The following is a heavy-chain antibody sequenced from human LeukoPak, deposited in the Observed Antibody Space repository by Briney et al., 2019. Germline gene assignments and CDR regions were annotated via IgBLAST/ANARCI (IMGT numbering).Heavy chain of an antibody. Sequence: GGSLRLSCVASGFTVSSYYVSWVRQAPGKGLEWVSVIYSGGSTYYADSVEGRFTVSRDNSKNTLYLEMRSLRAEETAVYYCARDLHPRLTGYFDYWGQGTLVTVSS. CDR1: GFTVSSYY. D-gene: IGHD3-16*01. V-gene: IGHV3-53*01. CDR2: IYSGGST. CDR3: ARDLHPRLTGYFDY. J-gene: IGHJ4*02.